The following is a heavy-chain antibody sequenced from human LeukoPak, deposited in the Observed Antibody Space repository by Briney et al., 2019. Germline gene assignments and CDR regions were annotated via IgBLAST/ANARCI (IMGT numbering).Heavy chain of an antibody. CDR3: ARDKYCSSTSCGDWFDP. D-gene: IGHD2-2*01. CDR2: VSYSGST. CDR1: GGSISTLC. Sequence: SETLSLTCTVSGGSISTLCWAWIRQPPGKRLEYIGYVSYSGSTDYNPSFKSRVTISVDTSKNQFSLKLSSVTAADTAVYYCARDKYCSSTSCGDWFDPWGQGTLVTVSS. V-gene: IGHV4-59*01. J-gene: IGHJ5*02.